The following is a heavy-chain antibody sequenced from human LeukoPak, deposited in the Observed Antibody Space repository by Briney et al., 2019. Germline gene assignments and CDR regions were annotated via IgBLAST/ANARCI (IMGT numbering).Heavy chain of an antibody. Sequence: GSLRVSCTASGFTFGDYAMSWVRQAPGKGLEWVGFIRSKAYGGTTEYAASVKGRFTISRDDSKSIAYLQMNSLKTEDTAVYYCYRYCSSTSCYRDFDYWGQGTLVTVSS. V-gene: IGHV3-49*04. J-gene: IGHJ4*02. CDR3: YRYCSSTSCYRDFDY. CDR2: IRSKAYGGTT. D-gene: IGHD2-2*02. CDR1: GFTFGDYA.